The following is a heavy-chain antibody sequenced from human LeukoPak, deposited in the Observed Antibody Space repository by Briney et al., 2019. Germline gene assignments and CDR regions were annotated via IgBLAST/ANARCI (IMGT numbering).Heavy chain of an antibody. J-gene: IGHJ4*02. V-gene: IGHV4-59*08. D-gene: IGHD3-10*01. CDR1: GGSISSYY. CDR3: ARGRVVRGVIIFDY. CDR2: IYYSGST. Sequence: SETLSLTCTVSGGSISSYYWSWIRQPPGKGLEWIGYIYYSGSTNYNPSLKSRVTISVDTSKNQFSLKLSSVTAADTAVYYCARGRVVRGVIIFDYWGQGTLVTVSS.